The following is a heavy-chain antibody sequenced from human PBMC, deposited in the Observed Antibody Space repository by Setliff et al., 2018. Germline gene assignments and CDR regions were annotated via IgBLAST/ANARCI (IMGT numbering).Heavy chain of an antibody. CDR2: IYTTGGF. V-gene: IGHV4-61*09. CDR3: ARNVAQYYYDSRGSFDY. Sequence: SETLSLTCTLSGGPIASGGYYWSWIRQPAGKGLEWIGHIYTTGGFNYNPSLESRVTITLDTSKNQFSLKLTSVTAADTAMYYCARNVAQYYYDSRGSFDYWGQGTLVTVSS. J-gene: IGHJ4*02. CDR1: GGPIASGGYY. D-gene: IGHD3-22*01.